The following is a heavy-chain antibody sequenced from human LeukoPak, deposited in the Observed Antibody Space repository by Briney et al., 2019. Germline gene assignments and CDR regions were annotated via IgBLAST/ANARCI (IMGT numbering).Heavy chain of an antibody. D-gene: IGHD1-1*01. V-gene: IGHV3-53*01. CDR3: ARGPAGYN. CDR1: GFTVSSNH. J-gene: IGHJ4*02. CDR2: IYSGAST. Sequence: PGGSLRLSCAASGFTVSSNHMSWVRQAPGKGLEWVSVIYSGASTDYADSVKGRFTISRDNLKNTLYLQMNSLRAEDTAVYYCARGPAGYNWGQGTLVTFSS.